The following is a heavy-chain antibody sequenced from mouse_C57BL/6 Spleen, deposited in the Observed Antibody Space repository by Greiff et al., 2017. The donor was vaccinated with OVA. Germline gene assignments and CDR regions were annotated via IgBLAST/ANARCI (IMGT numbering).Heavy chain of an antibody. J-gene: IGHJ3*01. CDR1: GYTFTDYN. V-gene: IGHV1-22*01. CDR3: AREDYYGSGGFAY. CDR2: INPNNGGT. Sequence: VQLQQSGPELVKPGASVKMSCKASGYTFTDYNIHWVKQSHGKSLEWIGYINPNNGGTSYNQKFKGKATLTVNKSSSTAYMELRSLTSEDSAVYYCAREDYYGSGGFAYWGQGTLVTVSA. D-gene: IGHD1-1*01.